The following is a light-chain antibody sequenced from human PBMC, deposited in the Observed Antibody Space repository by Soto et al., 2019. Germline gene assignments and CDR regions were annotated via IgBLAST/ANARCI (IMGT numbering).Light chain of an antibody. V-gene: IGKV3-15*01. Sequence: EIVMTQSPDTLSVSPGERATLSCRASQSVSSNLAWYQQRPGQAPRLLIYGASTRATGIPARFSGSGSGTEFTLTISSLQSEDFAVYYCQQYNNWPLRTFGQGTKVDIK. CDR3: QQYNNWPLRT. J-gene: IGKJ1*01. CDR1: QSVSSN. CDR2: GAS.